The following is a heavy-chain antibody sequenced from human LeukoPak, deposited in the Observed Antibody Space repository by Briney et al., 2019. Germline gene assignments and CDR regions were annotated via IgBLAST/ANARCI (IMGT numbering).Heavy chain of an antibody. CDR3: ARGGNYGDYYFDY. CDR2: ISYDGSNK. CDR1: GFTFDEYA. Sequence: GGSLRLSCAASGFTFDEYAMHWVRQAPGKGLEWVAVISYDGSNKYYADSVKGRFTISRDNSKNTLYLQMNSLRAEDTAVYYCARGGNYGDYYFDYWGQGTLVTVSS. V-gene: IGHV3-30-3*01. J-gene: IGHJ4*02. D-gene: IGHD4-17*01.